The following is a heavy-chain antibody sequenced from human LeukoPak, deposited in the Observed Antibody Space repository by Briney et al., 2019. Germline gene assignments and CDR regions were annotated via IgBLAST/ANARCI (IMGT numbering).Heavy chain of an antibody. J-gene: IGHJ5*02. CDR3: ARGGTRGNWFDP. Sequence: SQTLSLTCTVSGGSISSGSYYWSWIRQPAGKGLEWIGRIYTSGSTNYNPSLKSRVTISVDTSKNQFSLKLSSVTAADTAVYYCARGGTRGNWFDPWGQGTPVTVSS. CDR2: IYTSGST. V-gene: IGHV4-61*02. D-gene: IGHD3-10*01. CDR1: GGSISSGSYY.